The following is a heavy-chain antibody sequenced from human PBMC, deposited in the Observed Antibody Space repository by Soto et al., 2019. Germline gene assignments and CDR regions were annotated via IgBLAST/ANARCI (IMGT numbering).Heavy chain of an antibody. Sequence: SETLSLTCAVYGGSFSGYYWSWIRQPPGKGLEWIGEINHSGSTNYNPSLKSRVTISVDTSKNQFSLKLSSVTAADTAVYYCARGPRYCSGGSCYSYYYYYMDVWGKGTTVTVSS. V-gene: IGHV4-34*01. CDR1: GGSFSGYY. CDR2: INHSGST. CDR3: ARGPRYCSGGSCYSYYYYYMDV. J-gene: IGHJ6*03. D-gene: IGHD2-15*01.